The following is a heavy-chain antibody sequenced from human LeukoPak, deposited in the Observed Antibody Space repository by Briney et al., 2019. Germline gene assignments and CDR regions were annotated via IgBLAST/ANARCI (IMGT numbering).Heavy chain of an antibody. J-gene: IGHJ4*02. V-gene: IGHV1-8*01. CDR2: MSPNSGDT. CDR3: ARGPPNWGYDY. Sequence: ASVKVSCKASGYTFTSYDFNWVRQATGQRPEWMGWMSPNSGDTGYAQKFQDRATMTRNTSISTAYMELSSLRSDDTAVYYCARGPPNWGYDYWGPGTLVTVSS. D-gene: IGHD7-27*01. CDR1: GYTFTSYD.